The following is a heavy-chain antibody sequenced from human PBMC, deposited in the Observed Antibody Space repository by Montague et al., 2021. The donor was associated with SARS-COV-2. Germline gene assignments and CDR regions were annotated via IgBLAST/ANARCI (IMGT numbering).Heavy chain of an antibody. CDR2: IYYSGST. Sequence: SDTLSLTRTVSGGSISTYYWSWIGYIYYSGSTNYYPSLKSRVAISVDTSKNQFSLKLSSVTAADTAVYYCARADITMVRGVNRWAFDIWGQGTMVTVSS. J-gene: IGHJ3*02. CDR3: ARADITMVRGVNRWAFDI. D-gene: IGHD3-10*01. CDR1: GGSISTYY. V-gene: IGHV4-59*07.